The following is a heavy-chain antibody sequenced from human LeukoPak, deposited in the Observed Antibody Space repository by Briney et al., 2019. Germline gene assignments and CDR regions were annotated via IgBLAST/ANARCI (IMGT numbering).Heavy chain of an antibody. V-gene: IGHV1-46*01. CDR2: INPSGGST. CDR1: GYTFTSYY. J-gene: IGHJ4*02. D-gene: IGHD6-13*01. Sequence: ASVKVSCKASGYTFTSYYMHWVRQAPGQGLEWMGIINPSGGSTSYAQKFQGRVTMTRDTSTSTVYMELSSLRSEDTAVYYCAKAHYSVAAAGMSDDWGQGTLVAVSS. CDR3: AKAHYSVAAAGMSDD.